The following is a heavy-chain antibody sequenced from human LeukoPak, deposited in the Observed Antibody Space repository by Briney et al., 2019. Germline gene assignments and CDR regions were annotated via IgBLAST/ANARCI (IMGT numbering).Heavy chain of an antibody. CDR3: ARLFGGYSTSHVDY. J-gene: IGHJ4*02. CDR1: GYSFTNYW. V-gene: IGHV5-51*01. D-gene: IGHD6-13*01. CDR2: IFPDDSNI. Sequence: LGESLKISCKGFGYSFTNYWIAWVRQMPGKGLEWMGIIFPDDSNIRSSPSFQGQVTISADKSISAAYLQWSSLKASDTAMYYCARLFGGYSTSHVDYWGQGTLFTVSS.